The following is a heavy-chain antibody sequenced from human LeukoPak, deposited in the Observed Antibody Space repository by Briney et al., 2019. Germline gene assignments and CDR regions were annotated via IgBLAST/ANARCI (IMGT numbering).Heavy chain of an antibody. CDR1: GGTFTDYV. D-gene: IGHD2/OR15-2a*01. CDR3: ASDGGFEYYFDY. J-gene: IGHJ4*02. CDR2: IIPIFTTA. V-gene: IGHV1-69*06. Sequence: SVKVSCMSSGGTFTDYVISWVRHAPGQGLEWMGRIIPIFTTANYAQKFQGRVTITPDTSTNTAYMELTSLRSEDTAVYYCASDGGFEYYFDYWGQGTLLTVSS.